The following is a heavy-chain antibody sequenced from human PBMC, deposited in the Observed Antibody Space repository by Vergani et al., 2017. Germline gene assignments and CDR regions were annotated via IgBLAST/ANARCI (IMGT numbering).Heavy chain of an antibody. CDR2: IRSKANSYAT. CDR3: TRDIVVVPAATGISV. CDR1: GFTFSVSA. V-gene: IGHV3-73*02. D-gene: IGHD2-2*01. J-gene: IGHJ6*02. Sequence: EVQLVESGGGLVQPGGSLKLSCAASGFTFSVSAMHWVRQASGKGLEWVGRIRSKANSYATAYAASVKGRFTISRDDSKNTAYLQMNSLKTEDTAVYYCTRDIVVVPAATGISVWGQGTTVTVSS.